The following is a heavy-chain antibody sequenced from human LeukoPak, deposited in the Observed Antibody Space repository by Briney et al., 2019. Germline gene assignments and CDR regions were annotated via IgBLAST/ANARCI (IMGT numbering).Heavy chain of an antibody. J-gene: IGHJ4*02. Sequence: SETLSLTCTVSGGSISSYYWNWIRQPAGKGLEWIGRMYASGSTNYNPSLKSRVTMSVDTSKNLFSLKLSSVTAADTAVYYCARDQGGYSSGLSFDYWGQGTLVTVSS. CDR2: MYASGST. V-gene: IGHV4-4*07. D-gene: IGHD6-19*01. CDR3: ARDQGGYSSGLSFDY. CDR1: GGSISSYY.